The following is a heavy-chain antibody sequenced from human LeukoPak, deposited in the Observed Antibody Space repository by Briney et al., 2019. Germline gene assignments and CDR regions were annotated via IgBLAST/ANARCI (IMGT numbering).Heavy chain of an antibody. V-gene: IGHV1-46*01. D-gene: IGHD3-9*01. CDR1: GYTFTYYY. J-gene: IGHJ4*02. Sequence: ASVKVSCKASGYTFTYYYMHWVRQAPGQGLEWMGIINPSSGSTSYAQKFQGRVTMTRDTSTSTVYMDVSSLRSDDTAVYYCAREDSLTGFQLDYWGRGTLVSVSS. CDR2: INPSSGST. CDR3: AREDSLTGFQLDY.